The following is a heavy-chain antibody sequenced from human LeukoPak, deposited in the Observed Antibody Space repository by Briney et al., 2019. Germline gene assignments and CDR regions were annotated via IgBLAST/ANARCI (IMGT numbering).Heavy chain of an antibody. CDR1: GFTVSSNY. CDR2: ISGSGGST. J-gene: IGHJ4*02. V-gene: IGHV3-23*01. Sequence: PGGSLRLSCAASGFTVSSNYMSWVRQAPGKGLEWVSAISGSGGSTYYADSVKGRFTISRDNSKNTLYLQMNSLRAEDTAVYYCAKGRIAAAGTEIDYWGQGTLVTVSS. CDR3: AKGRIAAAGTEIDY. D-gene: IGHD6-13*01.